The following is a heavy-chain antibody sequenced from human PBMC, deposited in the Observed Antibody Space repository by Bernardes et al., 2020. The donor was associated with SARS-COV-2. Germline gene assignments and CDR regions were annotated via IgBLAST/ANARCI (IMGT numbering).Heavy chain of an antibody. CDR2: INPNSGGT. CDR1: GYTFTGYY. J-gene: IGHJ5*02. Sequence: ASVKVSCKASGYTFTGYYMHWVRQAPGQGLEWMGWINPNSGGTNYAQKFQGRVTMTRDTSISTAYMELSRLRSDDTAVYYCARGAAKSSHTPLLGSVIWFDPWGQGTLVTVSS. D-gene: IGHD1-26*01. CDR3: ARGAAKSSHTPLLGSVIWFDP. V-gene: IGHV1-2*02.